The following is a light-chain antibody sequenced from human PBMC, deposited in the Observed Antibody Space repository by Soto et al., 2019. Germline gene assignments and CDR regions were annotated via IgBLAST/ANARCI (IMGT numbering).Light chain of an antibody. CDR1: QSVSSY. J-gene: IGKJ2*01. CDR3: QQRSNSYT. V-gene: IGKV3-11*01. Sequence: EIVLTQSPATLSLSPGERATLSCRASQSVSSYLAWCQQKPGQAPRLLIYDASNRATGIPARFSGSGSGTDFTLTISSLEPEDFAVYYCQQRSNSYTFGQGTKLEIK. CDR2: DAS.